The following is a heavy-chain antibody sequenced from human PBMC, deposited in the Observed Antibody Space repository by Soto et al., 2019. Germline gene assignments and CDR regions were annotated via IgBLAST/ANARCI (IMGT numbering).Heavy chain of an antibody. D-gene: IGHD5-12*01. J-gene: IGHJ4*02. CDR1: GFTLSSYG. V-gene: IGHV3-23*01. Sequence: PCGPLRLSFTGSGFTLSSYGMSWVLQVPGKVLYWVSFISNGGDATHYSDSVKGRFTISRDNSKNTLYLQMNSLRAEETAVYYCAMGGGYRSHDYWGQRALLTVSS. CDR3: AMGGGYRSHDY. CDR2: ISNGGDAT.